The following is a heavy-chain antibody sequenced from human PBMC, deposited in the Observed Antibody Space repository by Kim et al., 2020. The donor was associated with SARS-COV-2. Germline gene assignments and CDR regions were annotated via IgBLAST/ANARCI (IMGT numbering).Heavy chain of an antibody. Sequence: TGTTSAVDVRGRFTIARDNAKNTLYLQMNSLSAEDTDVYYCATLGGASGVWGQGTLVTVSS. CDR2: TGT. V-gene: IGHV3-74*01. J-gene: IGHJ4*02. CDR3: ATLGGASGV. D-gene: IGHD3-10*01.